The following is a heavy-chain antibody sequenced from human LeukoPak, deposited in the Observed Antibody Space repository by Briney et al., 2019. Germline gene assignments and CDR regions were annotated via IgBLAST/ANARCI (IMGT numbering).Heavy chain of an antibody. CDR2: INWNGFST. D-gene: IGHD3-22*01. Sequence: PGGSLRLSCAAPGFPFDYYGMSGVRQPPGKGLGWFSVINWNGFSTGYASYVKRRFTISRAKAKKSLYMKMNSQRAAATALYYCARGGYDSSGYDIFTPQVYHDHWGQGTLVTVSS. V-gene: IGHV3-20*04. CDR1: GFPFDYYG. J-gene: IGHJ4*02. CDR3: ARGGYDSSGYDIFTPQVYHDH.